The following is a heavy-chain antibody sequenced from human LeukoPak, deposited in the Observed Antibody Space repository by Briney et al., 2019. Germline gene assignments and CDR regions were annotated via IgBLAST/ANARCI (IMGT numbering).Heavy chain of an antibody. Sequence: SETLSLTCTVAGYSISSGYYWGWLRQSPGKGLEWIASIYHTGETHYHPSLKSRVSISVDTSNNQFSLRSTSATAADTAMYYCARLMSYSGSAYYFDYWGQGTLVTVSS. J-gene: IGHJ4*02. CDR2: IYHTGET. V-gene: IGHV4-38-2*02. CDR3: ARLMSYSGSAYYFDY. D-gene: IGHD1-26*01. CDR1: GYSISSGYY.